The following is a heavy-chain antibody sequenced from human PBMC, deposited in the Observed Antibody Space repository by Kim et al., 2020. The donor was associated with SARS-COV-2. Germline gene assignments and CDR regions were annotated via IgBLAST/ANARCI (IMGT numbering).Heavy chain of an antibody. J-gene: IGHJ4*02. CDR3: AKFGGATTREDY. V-gene: IGHV3-23*01. D-gene: IGHD1-26*01. Sequence: YYADSVQGRFTISRDNSKNTLYLQMNSRRAEDTAVYYCAKFGGATTREDYWGQGTLVTVSS.